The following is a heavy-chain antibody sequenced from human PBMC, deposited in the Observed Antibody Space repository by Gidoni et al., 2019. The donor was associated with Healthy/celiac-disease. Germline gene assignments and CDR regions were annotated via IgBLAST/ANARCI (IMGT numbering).Heavy chain of an antibody. D-gene: IGHD3-22*01. J-gene: IGHJ4*02. Sequence: AMSWFRQAPGKGLEWVGFIRSKAYGGTTEYAASVKGRFTISRDDSKSITYLQMNSLKTEDTAVYYCTRVEDVIVVGMGNYWGQGTLVPFSS. V-gene: IGHV3-49*03. CDR1: A. CDR3: TRVEDVIVVGMGNY. CDR2: IRSKAYGGTT.